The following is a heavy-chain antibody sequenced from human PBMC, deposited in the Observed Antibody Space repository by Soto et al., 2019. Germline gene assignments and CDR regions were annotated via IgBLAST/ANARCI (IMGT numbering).Heavy chain of an antibody. V-gene: IGHV3-43*01. CDR2: IRWDGGTT. CDR1: GFTFDDYT. CDR3: AKEGWLDP. J-gene: IGHJ5*02. Sequence: PGGSLRLSCAASGFTFDDYTMHWVRQPPGKGLEWVSLIRWDGGTTYYADSVKGRFTVSRDNSKNSLYLHMSSLRIEDTALYYCAKEGWLDPWGQGTLVTVSS.